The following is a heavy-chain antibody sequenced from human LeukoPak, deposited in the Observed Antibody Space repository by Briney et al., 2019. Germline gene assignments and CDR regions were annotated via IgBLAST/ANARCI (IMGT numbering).Heavy chain of an antibody. CDR3: ARHPLYCSSTSCYGY. J-gene: IGHJ4*02. Sequence: GESLEISCKGSGYSFTSYWIGWVRQMPGKGLEWMGIIYPGDSDTRYSPSFQGQVTISADKSISTAYLQWSSLKASDTAMYYCARHPLYCSSTSCYGYWGQGTLVTVSS. V-gene: IGHV5-51*01. CDR1: GYSFTSYW. CDR2: IYPGDSDT. D-gene: IGHD2-2*01.